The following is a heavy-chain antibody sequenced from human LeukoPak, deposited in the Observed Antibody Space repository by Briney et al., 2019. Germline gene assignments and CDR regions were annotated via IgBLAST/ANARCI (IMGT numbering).Heavy chain of an antibody. CDR2: ISYDGSNK. J-gene: IGHJ4*02. CDR3: ARDSLLRYFDPPPFDY. D-gene: IGHD3-9*01. CDR1: GFTFSSYA. Sequence: GGSLRLSCAASGFTFSSYAMHWVRQAPGKGLEWVAVISYDGSNKYYADSVKGRFTISRDNSKNTLYLQMNSLRAEGTAVCYCARDSLLRYFDPPPFDYWGQGTLVTVSS. V-gene: IGHV3-30-3*01.